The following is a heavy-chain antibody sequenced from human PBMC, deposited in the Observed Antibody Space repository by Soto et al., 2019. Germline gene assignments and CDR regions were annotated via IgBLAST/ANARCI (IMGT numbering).Heavy chain of an antibody. V-gene: IGHV3-30*18. CDR3: AKDFHVSYYFDY. D-gene: IGHD1-1*01. CDR2: ISYDGSNK. CDR1: GFAFSSDG. Sequence: GWSLRLSCAASGFAFSSDGMHWVRQAPGKGLEWVAVISYDGSNKYYADSVKGRFTISRDNSKNTLYLQMNSLRAEDTAVYYCAKDFHVSYYFDYWGKGT. J-gene: IGHJ4*02.